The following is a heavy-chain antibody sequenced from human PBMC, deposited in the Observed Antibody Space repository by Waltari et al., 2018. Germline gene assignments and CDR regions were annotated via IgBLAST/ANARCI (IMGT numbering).Heavy chain of an antibody. D-gene: IGHD3-9*01. V-gene: IGHV4-39*07. Sequence: QLQLQESGPGLVKPSETLSLTCTVSGGSISSSSYYWGWIRQPPGKGLEWIGSIYYSGRTYYNPPLKSRVTISVDTSKNQFSLKLSSVTAADTAVYYCARIRYFDYYMDVWGKGTTVTVSS. J-gene: IGHJ6*03. CDR1: GGSISSSSYY. CDR3: ARIRYFDYYMDV. CDR2: IYYSGRT.